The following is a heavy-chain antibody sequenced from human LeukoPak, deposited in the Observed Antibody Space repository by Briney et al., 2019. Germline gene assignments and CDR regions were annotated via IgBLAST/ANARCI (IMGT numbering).Heavy chain of an antibody. Sequence: SMKVSCKASGFTSTNFAVQWVRQARGQRLEWIGWIIVGSGATKCAQDFQERVTITRDLSTSTLYMELRSLTSEDTAVYYCAADLSNPRMGASYLDSWGQGTLVTVSS. CDR2: IIVGSGAT. V-gene: IGHV1-58*01. CDR1: GFTSTNFA. CDR3: AADLSNPRMGASYLDS. D-gene: IGHD3-16*01. J-gene: IGHJ4*02.